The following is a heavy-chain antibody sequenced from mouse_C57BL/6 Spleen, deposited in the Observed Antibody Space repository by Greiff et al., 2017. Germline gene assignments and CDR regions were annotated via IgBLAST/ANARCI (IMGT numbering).Heavy chain of an antibody. CDR2: ISSGSSTI. J-gene: IGHJ4*01. V-gene: IGHV5-17*01. D-gene: IGHD2-4*01. CDR1: GFTFSDYG. Sequence: EVKLMESGGGLVKPGGSLKLSCAASGFTFSDYGMHWVRQAPEKGLEWVAYISSGSSTIYYADTVKGRFTISRDNAKNTLFLQMTSLRSEDTAMYYCAKTLFYYDYEGYAMGCWGQRASVTVSS. CDR3: AKTLFYYDYEGYAMGC.